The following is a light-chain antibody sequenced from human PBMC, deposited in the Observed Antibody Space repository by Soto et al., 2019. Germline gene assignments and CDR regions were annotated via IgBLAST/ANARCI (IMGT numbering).Light chain of an antibody. V-gene: IGLV2-14*01. CDR2: EVS. J-gene: IGLJ1*01. CDR1: SSDVGGYNY. CDR3: SSYTSSSTLGV. Sequence: QSALTQPASVSGSPGQSITISCTGTSSDVGGYNYVSWYQQHPGKAPKLMIYEVSNRPSGVSNRFSGSKSGNTASLTISGLQAEDEAGDYCSSYTSSSTLGVFGTGTKVTVL.